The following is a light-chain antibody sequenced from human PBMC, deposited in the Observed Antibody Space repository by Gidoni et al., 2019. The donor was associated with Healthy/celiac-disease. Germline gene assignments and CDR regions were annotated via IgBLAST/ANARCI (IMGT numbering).Light chain of an antibody. CDR2: DAS. CDR3: QQYDNLPLT. J-gene: IGKJ4*01. CDR1: QDISNY. V-gene: IGKV1-33*01. Sequence: DIQLPHSPSSLSASVGSRATITCQASQDISNYLNWYQQKPGDAPKLLNYDASNLETGFPSRISGSGSGTVFTFTISRVQPEDIATYYCQQYDNLPLTFGEGTKVEIK.